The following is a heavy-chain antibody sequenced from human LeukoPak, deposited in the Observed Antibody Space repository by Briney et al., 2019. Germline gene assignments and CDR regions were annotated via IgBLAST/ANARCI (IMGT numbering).Heavy chain of an antibody. J-gene: IGHJ6*02. Sequence: GGSLRLSRVASGFTFSSYEMNGVRQAPGKGLEGVSYISSSGSTIYYADSVKGRFTISRDNAKNSLYLQMNRLRAEDTAFYYCARVLTVFYYGMDVWGQGTTVTVSS. CDR2: ISSSGSTI. D-gene: IGHD3-10*01. V-gene: IGHV3-48*03. CDR1: GFTFSSYE. CDR3: ARVLTVFYYGMDV.